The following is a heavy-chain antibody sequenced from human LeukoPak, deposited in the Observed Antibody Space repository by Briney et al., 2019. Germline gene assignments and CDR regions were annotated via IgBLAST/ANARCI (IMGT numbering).Heavy chain of an antibody. CDR1: GGSISSYY. Sequence: SETLSLTCTVSGGSISSYYWSWIRQPAGKGLEWTGRIYTSGSTNYNPSLKSRVTMPVDTSKNQFSLKLSSVTAADTAVYYCARDMVQGVIISPYNWFDPWGQGTLVTVSS. V-gene: IGHV4-4*07. CDR3: ARDMVQGVIISPYNWFDP. CDR2: IYTSGST. J-gene: IGHJ5*02. D-gene: IGHD3-10*01.